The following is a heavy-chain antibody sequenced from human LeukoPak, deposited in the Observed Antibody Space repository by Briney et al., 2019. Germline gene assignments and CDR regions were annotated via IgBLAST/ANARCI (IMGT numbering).Heavy chain of an antibody. D-gene: IGHD1-26*01. CDR2: MSSDGRYK. CDR1: GFTFSGYT. Sequence: GGSLRLSCAASGFTFSGYTMHWVRQAPGKGLEWVAFMSSDGRYKSHADSVKGRCTISRDNAKNSLSLQMNSLRAEDTAVYYCARDPYNGSYGDDYYYYMDVWGKGTTVTISS. V-gene: IGHV3-30*04. J-gene: IGHJ6*03. CDR3: ARDPYNGSYGDDYYYYMDV.